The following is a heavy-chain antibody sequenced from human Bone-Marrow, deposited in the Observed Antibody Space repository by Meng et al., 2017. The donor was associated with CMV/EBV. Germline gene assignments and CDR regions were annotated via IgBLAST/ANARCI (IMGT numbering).Heavy chain of an antibody. CDR2: INHSGST. V-gene: IGHV4-34*01. Sequence: SETLSLTCAVYGGSFSGYYWSWIRQPPGKGLEWIGEINHSGSTYYNPSLKSRVTISVDTSKNQFSLKLSSVTAADTAVYYCARPITIFGVGVDAFDIWGQGTMVTVSS. CDR1: GGSFSGYY. D-gene: IGHD3-3*01. CDR3: ARPITIFGVGVDAFDI. J-gene: IGHJ3*02.